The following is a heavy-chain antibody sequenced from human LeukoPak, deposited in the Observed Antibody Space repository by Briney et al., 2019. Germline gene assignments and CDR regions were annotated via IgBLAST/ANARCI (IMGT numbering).Heavy chain of an antibody. D-gene: IGHD1-26*01. CDR2: ISHSGSP. CDR3: ARAVGSSESNWFDP. CDR1: GYSISSGFY. J-gene: IGHJ5*02. Sequence: SETLSLTCAVSGYSISSGFYWGWIRRPPGKGLEWIGSISHSGSPYYNPSLKSRVIISVDTSENQFSLRLSSVTAADTAVYYCARAVGSSESNWFDPWGQGTLATVSS. V-gene: IGHV4-38-2*01.